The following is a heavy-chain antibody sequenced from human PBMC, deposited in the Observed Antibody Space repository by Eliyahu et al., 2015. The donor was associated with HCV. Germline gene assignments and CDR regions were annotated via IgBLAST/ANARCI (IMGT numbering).Heavy chain of an antibody. CDR2: VYFGGXT. CDR3: ARGLLSRGMDV. Sequence: QVQLQESGPGLVKPSETLSLSCFXSGXXFGSFYWSWIRQXPGKRLEWXGXVYFGGXTNYNPSLQSRVTISADTSKKQFSLNLRSVTAADTAMYYCARGLLSRGMDVWGHGTTVTVSS. CDR1: GXXFGSFY. D-gene: IGHD2/OR15-2a*01. J-gene: IGHJ6*02. V-gene: IGHV4-59*01.